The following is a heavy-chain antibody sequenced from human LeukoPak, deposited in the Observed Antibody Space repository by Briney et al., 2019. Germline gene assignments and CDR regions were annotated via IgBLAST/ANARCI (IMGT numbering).Heavy chain of an antibody. J-gene: IGHJ4*02. CDR2: IYYSGST. D-gene: IGHD6-19*01. CDR1: GGSISSYY. V-gene: IGHV4-59*08. CDR3: ARLDSSGWYQTHYFDY. Sequence: PSETLSLTCTVSGGSISSYYWSWIRQPPGKGLEWIAYIYYSGSTNYNPSLKSRVTISVDTSKNQFSLKLSSVTAADTAVYYCARLDSSGWYQTHYFDYWGQGTLVTVSS.